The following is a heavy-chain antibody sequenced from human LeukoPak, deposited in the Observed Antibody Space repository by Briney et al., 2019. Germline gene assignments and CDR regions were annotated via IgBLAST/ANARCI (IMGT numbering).Heavy chain of an antibody. J-gene: IGHJ4*02. Sequence: SQTLSLTCTVSGGSISSGDYYWSWIRQPPGKGLEWIGYIYYSGSTYYNPSLKSRVTISVDTSKNQFSLKLSSVTAADTAVYYCARGRGFWSGYLDYWGQGTLVTVSS. D-gene: IGHD3-3*01. CDR3: ARGRGFWSGYLDY. CDR2: IYYSGST. CDR1: GGSISSGDYY. V-gene: IGHV4-30-4*08.